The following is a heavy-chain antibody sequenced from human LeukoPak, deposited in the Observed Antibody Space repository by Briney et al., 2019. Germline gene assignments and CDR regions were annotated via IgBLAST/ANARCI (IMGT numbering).Heavy chain of an antibody. J-gene: IGHJ5*02. CDR3: ARDLVGWYGGWFDP. Sequence: SETLSLTCTVSGGSISSYYWSWIRQPPGKGLEWIGYIYYSGSTNYNPSLKSRVTISVDTSKNQFSRKLSSVTAADTAVYYCARDLVGWYGGWFDPWGQGTLVTVSS. CDR1: GGSISSYY. CDR2: IYYSGST. V-gene: IGHV4-59*01. D-gene: IGHD6-19*01.